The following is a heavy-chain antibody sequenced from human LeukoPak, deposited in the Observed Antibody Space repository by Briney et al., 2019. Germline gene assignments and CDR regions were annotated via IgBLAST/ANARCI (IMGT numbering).Heavy chain of an antibody. V-gene: IGHV4-4*07. CDR2: FHYSGTA. CDR3: ARGSDTSHNWFGP. CDR1: GGSIGTYW. J-gene: IGHJ5*02. Sequence: SETLSLTCGVSGGSIGTYWWNWIRQPAGKGLEWIGRFHYSGTANYNPSLKSRVSMSLDMSKNQFFLNLSSVTAADTAIYYCARGSDTSHNWFGPWGLGTLVTVSS. D-gene: IGHD2-2*01.